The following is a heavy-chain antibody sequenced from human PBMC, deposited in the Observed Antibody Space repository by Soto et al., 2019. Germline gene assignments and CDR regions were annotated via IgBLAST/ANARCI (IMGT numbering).Heavy chain of an antibody. D-gene: IGHD3-22*01. J-gene: IGHJ1*01. V-gene: IGHV1-3*01. CDR2: INAGNGDT. CDR1: RSTFSSYA. Sequence: GASVKVSCKASRSTFSSYAIHWVRQAPGQRLEWMGWINAGNGDTSCSQKFLDRITITRDTSATTAYMELSSLKSEDTAVYYCATTCDSSTYYAPACTEYFQHWGQGTLVTVSS. CDR3: ATTCDSSTYYAPACTEYFQH.